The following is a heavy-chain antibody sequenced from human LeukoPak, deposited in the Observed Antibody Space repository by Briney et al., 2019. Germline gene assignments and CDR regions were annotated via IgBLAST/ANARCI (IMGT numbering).Heavy chain of an antibody. D-gene: IGHD3-22*01. J-gene: IGHJ4*02. CDR1: GFTFSDYG. CDR2: ISYDGSNT. CDR3: AKDFGGYYYDTSGPDY. Sequence: GGSLRLSCAASGFTFSDYGMHWVRQAPGKGLEWVALISYDGSNTRDADSVRGRFTITRDNSNNTLFLQMNSLRAEDTAVYYCAKDFGGYYYDTSGPDYWGQGTLVTVAS. V-gene: IGHV3-30*04.